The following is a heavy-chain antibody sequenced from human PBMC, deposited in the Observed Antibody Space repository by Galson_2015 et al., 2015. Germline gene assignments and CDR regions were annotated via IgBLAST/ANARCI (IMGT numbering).Heavy chain of an antibody. V-gene: IGHV5-51*01. Sequence: QSGAEVKKAGESLKISCKGSGYSFTSYWTVWVRQMPGKGLEWMGIIYPGDSDTRYSPSFQGQVTISADKSISTAYLQWSSLKASDTAMYYCARRVLVTPYYFDYWGQGALVTVSS. D-gene: IGHD2-21*02. J-gene: IGHJ4*02. CDR2: IYPGDSDT. CDR3: ARRVLVTPYYFDY. CDR1: GYSFTSYW.